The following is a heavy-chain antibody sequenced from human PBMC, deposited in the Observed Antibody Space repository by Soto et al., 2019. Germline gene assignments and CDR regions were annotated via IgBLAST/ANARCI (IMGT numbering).Heavy chain of an antibody. V-gene: IGHV3-48*02. J-gene: IGHJ4*02. Sequence: GGSLRLSCAASGFTFSSYSMNWVRQAPGKGMEWVSYISSSSSTIYYADSVKGRFTISRDNAKNSLYLQMNSLRDEDTAVYYCARGPLMVRGVPSEFDYWGQGTLVTVSS. CDR1: GFTFSSYS. D-gene: IGHD3-10*01. CDR3: ARGPLMVRGVPSEFDY. CDR2: ISSSSSTI.